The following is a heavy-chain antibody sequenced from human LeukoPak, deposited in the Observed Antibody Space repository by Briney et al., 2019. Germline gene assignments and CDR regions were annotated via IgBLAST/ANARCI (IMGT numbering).Heavy chain of an antibody. CDR1: GFTFSNYW. Sequence: PGGSLRLSCAASGFTFSNYWMSWVLQAPGRGLEWVANIKQDGSEKYYVDSVKGRFTISRDNAKDSLYLQMNSLRAEDTALYYCARGGSMEADILTGYRAFDIWGQGTLVTVSS. CDR2: IKQDGSEK. D-gene: IGHD3-9*01. V-gene: IGHV3-7*01. J-gene: IGHJ3*02. CDR3: ARGGSMEADILTGYRAFDI.